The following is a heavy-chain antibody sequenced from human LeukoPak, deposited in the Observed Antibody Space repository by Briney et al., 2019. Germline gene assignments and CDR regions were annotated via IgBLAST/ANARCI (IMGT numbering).Heavy chain of an antibody. J-gene: IGHJ4*02. CDR2: MHADGDS. Sequence: SETLSLTCTVSGDSISGYFWSWIRQPAGKGLEWIGRMHADGDSNYNPSLKSRVTLSFDTPENQFSLTLTSVTAADTAVYFCARAPSGCGGTCAFDSWGQGTLVTVSS. CDR3: ARAPSGCGGTCAFDS. V-gene: IGHV4-4*07. D-gene: IGHD2-15*01. CDR1: GDSISGYF.